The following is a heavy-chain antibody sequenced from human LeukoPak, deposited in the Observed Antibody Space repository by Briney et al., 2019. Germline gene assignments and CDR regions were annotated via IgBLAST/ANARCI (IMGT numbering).Heavy chain of an antibody. CDR3: ARGPMATITDY. CDR1: GGSISSYY. D-gene: IGHD5-24*01. V-gene: IGHV4-59*01. Sequence: SETLSLTCTVSGGSISSYYWSWIRQPPGKGLEWIGYIYYSGSTNYNPSLKSRVTISVDTSKNQFSLKLSSVTAADTAVYYCARGPMATITDYWGQGTLVTVSS. CDR2: IYYSGST. J-gene: IGHJ4*02.